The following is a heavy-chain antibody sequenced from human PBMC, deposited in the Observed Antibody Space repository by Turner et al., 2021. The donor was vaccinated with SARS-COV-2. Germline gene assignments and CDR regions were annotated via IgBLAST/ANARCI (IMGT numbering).Heavy chain of an antibody. V-gene: IGHV3-21*06. CDR3: ARDGGWFVEDGLFDS. J-gene: IGHJ4*02. CDR2: MSRTSDRT. CDR1: GFTFSRYN. D-gene: IGHD3-10*01. Sequence: VQLVESGGGLVKPWGFLRSTCTASGFTFSRYNMNWVRQAPAKGLQWVSSMSRTSDRTFYLDSLKGRFAITIDNTNNSQYLQMNSLGAEDTAAYYCARDGGWFVEDGLFDSWGQGTLVTVSS.